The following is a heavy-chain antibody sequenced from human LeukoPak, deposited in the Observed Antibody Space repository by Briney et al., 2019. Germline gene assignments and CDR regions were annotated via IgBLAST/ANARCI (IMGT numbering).Heavy chain of an antibody. CDR1: GLTFSSYA. J-gene: IGHJ4*02. CDR3: AKGGASVTRYVDY. CDR2: ISGSGGST. Sequence: GGSLRLSCAASGLTFSSYAMSWVRQAPGKGLEWVSAISGSGGSTYYADSVKGRFTISRDNSKNTLYLQMNSLRPEDTAVYYCAKGGASVTRYVDYWGQGTLVTVSS. D-gene: IGHD4-17*01. V-gene: IGHV3-23*01.